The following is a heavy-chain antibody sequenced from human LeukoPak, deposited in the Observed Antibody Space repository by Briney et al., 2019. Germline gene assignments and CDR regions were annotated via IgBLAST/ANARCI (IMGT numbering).Heavy chain of an antibody. CDR3: ARVTMIVAAALDI. Sequence: SSETLSLTCTVSGGSISSGDYYWGWIRQPPGKGLEWIGYIYYSGSTYYNPSLKSRVTISVDTSKNQFSLKLSSVTAADTAVYYCARVTMIVAAALDIWGQGTMVTVSS. D-gene: IGHD3-22*01. J-gene: IGHJ3*02. V-gene: IGHV4-30-4*01. CDR2: IYYSGST. CDR1: GGSISSGDYY.